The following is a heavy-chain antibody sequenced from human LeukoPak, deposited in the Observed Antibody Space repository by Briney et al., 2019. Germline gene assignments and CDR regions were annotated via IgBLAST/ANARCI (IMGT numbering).Heavy chain of an antibody. V-gene: IGHV5-51*01. CDR2: IYPGDSDT. J-gene: IGHJ3*02. D-gene: IGHD1-26*01. CDR3: ASLGGGTYSGAFDI. CDR1: GYSFSTYW. Sequence: GESLKISCKVSGYSFSTYWIGWVRQMPGKGLEWMGIIYPGDSDTRYSSSFQGQVTISADKSISTAYLQWSSLKASDTAIYYCASLGGGTYSGAFDIWGQGTMVTVSS.